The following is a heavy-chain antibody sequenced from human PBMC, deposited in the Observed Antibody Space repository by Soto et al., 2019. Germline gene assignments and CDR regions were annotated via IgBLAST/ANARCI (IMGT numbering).Heavy chain of an antibody. CDR1: GFTFSTYA. J-gene: IGHJ1*01. D-gene: IGHD6-13*01. Sequence: QVQLVESGGGVVQPGSSLRLSCAASGFTFSTYAMHWVSQAPGKGLEWVAVISYDGTNKYYADSVKGRFSISRDNSTNTLYLHMNSLRAEDPAVYYCAREVSSWEPQHWGQGTLVTVSS. CDR2: ISYDGTNK. V-gene: IGHV3-30-3*01. CDR3: AREVSSWEPQH.